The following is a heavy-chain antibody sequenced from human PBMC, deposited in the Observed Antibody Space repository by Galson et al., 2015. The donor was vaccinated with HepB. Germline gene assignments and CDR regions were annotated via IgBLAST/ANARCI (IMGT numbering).Heavy chain of an antibody. D-gene: IGHD6-6*01. Sequence: SLRLSCAASGFTVSSNYMSWVRQAPGKGLEWVGFIRSKAFGGTTEYAASVKGRFTVSRDDSKSIAYLQMNSLEAEDTALYYCTRLGSKQLLSYYYYGMDVWGQGTTVTVSS. CDR2: IRSKAFGGTT. CDR3: TRLGSKQLLSYYYYGMDV. V-gene: IGHV3-49*04. J-gene: IGHJ6*02. CDR1: GFTVSSNY.